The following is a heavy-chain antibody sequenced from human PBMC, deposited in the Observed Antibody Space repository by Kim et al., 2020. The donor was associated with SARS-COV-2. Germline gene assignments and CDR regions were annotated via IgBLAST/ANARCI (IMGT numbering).Heavy chain of an antibody. V-gene: IGHV2-70*11. J-gene: IGHJ6*03. D-gene: IGHD1-7*01. CDR1: GFSLFNRGMC. Sequence: SGPTLVNPTQTLTLTCTFSGFSLFNRGMCVNWIRQPPGKALEWLARIDWDADKYYNTSLKTRLTISKDTSKNQVVLTMTNMDPVDTATYYCARIRGTGTTSSQSYHYYMDVWGKGTTVTVSS. CDR2: IDWDADK. CDR3: ARIRGTGTTSSQSYHYYMDV.